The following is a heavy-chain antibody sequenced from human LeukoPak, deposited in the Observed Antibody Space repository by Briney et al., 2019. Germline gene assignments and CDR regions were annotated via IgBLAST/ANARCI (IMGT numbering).Heavy chain of an antibody. Sequence: GGSLRLSCAASAFTFSSYSMNWVRQAPGKGLEWVSFISTSSSYIHYADSVKDRFTISRDNAKNSLYLQMNSLRAEDTAVYYCARTSDTSGRLYWYFDLWGRGTLVTVSS. V-gene: IGHV3-21*01. CDR3: ARTSDTSGRLYWYFDL. J-gene: IGHJ2*01. CDR1: AFTFSSYS. D-gene: IGHD3-22*01. CDR2: ISTSSSYI.